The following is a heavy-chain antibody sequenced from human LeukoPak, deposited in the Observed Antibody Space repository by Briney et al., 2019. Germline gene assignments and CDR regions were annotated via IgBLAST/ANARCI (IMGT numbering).Heavy chain of an antibody. Sequence: ASVTVSCKASGYTFTDYYMHWVRQAPGQGLEWMGWINPNSGGTNYAQKFQGRVTMTRDTSISTAYMELSRLRSDDTAVYYCARGGTVGVTSDYWGQGTLVTVSS. CDR1: GYTFTDYY. CDR3: ARGGTVGVTSDY. V-gene: IGHV1-2*02. CDR2: INPNSGGT. D-gene: IGHD1-26*01. J-gene: IGHJ4*02.